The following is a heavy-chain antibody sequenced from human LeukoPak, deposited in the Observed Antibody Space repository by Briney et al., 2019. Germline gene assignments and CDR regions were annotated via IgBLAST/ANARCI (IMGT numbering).Heavy chain of an antibody. CDR2: INHSGST. V-gene: IGHV4-34*01. Sequence: SETLSLTCAVYGGSFSGYYWSWIRQPPGKGLEWIGEINHSGSTNYNPSLKSRVTISVDTSKNQFSLNLSSVTAADTAVYYCASRDSSGWYHSWFDPWGQGTLVTVSS. CDR3: ASRDSSGWYHSWFDP. J-gene: IGHJ5*02. CDR1: GGSFSGYY. D-gene: IGHD6-19*01.